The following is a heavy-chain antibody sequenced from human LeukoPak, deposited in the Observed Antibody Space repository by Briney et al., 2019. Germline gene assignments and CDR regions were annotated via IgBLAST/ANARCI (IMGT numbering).Heavy chain of an antibody. CDR2: IYYSGST. J-gene: IGHJ5*02. CDR3: ARVPLPAAIFDWFDP. D-gene: IGHD2-2*01. V-gene: IGHV4-39*07. CDR1: GGSISSSSYY. Sequence: ASETLSLTCTVSGGSISSSSYYWGWIRQPPGKGLEWIGSIYYSGSTYYNPSLKSRVTISVDTSKNQFSLKLSSVTAADTAVYYCARVPLPAAIFDWFDPWGQGTLVTVSS.